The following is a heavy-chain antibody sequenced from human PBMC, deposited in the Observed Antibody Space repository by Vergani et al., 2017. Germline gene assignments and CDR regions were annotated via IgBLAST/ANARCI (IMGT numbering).Heavy chain of an antibody. J-gene: IGHJ5*02. D-gene: IGHD2-15*01. CDR2: ISWNSGSI. CDR3: EKDYQTYCSGGSCYGGFDP. CDR1: GFTFDDYA. Sequence: EVQLVESGGGLVQPGRSLRLSCAASGFTFDDYAMHWVRQAPGKGLEWVSGISWNSGSIGYADYVKGRFTISRDNAKNSLYLQMNRLRAEDTALYYCEKDYQTYCSGGSCYGGFDPWGQGTLVTVSA. V-gene: IGHV3-9*01.